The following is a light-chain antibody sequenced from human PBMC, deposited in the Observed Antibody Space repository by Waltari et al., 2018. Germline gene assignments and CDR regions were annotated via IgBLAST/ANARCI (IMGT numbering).Light chain of an antibody. CDR3: MQGTHWPLT. J-gene: IGKJ4*01. CDR2: KVS. CDR1: QTLVHSDGNTY. Sequence: DVVLTQSPLSLPVTLGQPASISCKSSQTLVHSDGNTYLAWFHQRPDQSPRRLIYKVSNRESGVPDRFSASGSGTDFTLKISRVEAEDVGVYYCMQGTHWPLTFGGGTKVEMK. V-gene: IGKV2-30*02.